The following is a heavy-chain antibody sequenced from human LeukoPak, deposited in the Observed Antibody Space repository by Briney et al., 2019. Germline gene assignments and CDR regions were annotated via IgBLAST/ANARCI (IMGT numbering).Heavy chain of an antibody. CDR2: ITGDGGST. CDR3: AKARWLPLMMFDP. Sequence: GGSLRPSCAASGFIFDDYVMHWVRQAPGKGLEWVSLITGDGGSTYYADSVKGRFTVSRDNSKNSLYLQMNSLRTEDTALYYCAKARWLPLMMFDPWGQGTLVTVSS. V-gene: IGHV3-43*02. CDR1: GFIFDDYV. J-gene: IGHJ5*02. D-gene: IGHD5-18*01.